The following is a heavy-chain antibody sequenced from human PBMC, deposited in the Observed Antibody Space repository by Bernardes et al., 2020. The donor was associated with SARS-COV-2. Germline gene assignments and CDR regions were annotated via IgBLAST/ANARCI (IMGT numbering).Heavy chain of an antibody. CDR3: ARVGIAVADPYYFDY. CDR2: IYPGDSDT. Sequence: ESLKISCKGSGYSFTSYWIGWVRQMPGKGLEWMGIIYPGDSDTRYSPSFQGQVTISADKSISTAYLQWSSLKASDTAMYYCARVGIAVADPYYFDYWGQGTLVTVSS. CDR1: GYSFTSYW. D-gene: IGHD6-19*01. J-gene: IGHJ4*02. V-gene: IGHV5-51*01.